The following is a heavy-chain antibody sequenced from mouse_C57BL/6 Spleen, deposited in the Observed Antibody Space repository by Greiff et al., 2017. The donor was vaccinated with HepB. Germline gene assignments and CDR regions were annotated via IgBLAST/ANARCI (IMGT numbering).Heavy chain of an antibody. CDR2: IYPRDGST. V-gene: IGHV1-85*01. Sequence: VMLVESGPELVKPGASVKLSCKASGYTFTSYDINWVKQRPGQGLGWIGWIYPRDGSTKYNEKFKGKATLTVDTSSSTAYMELHSLTSEDSAVYFCARSDGSSLYYFDYWGQGTTLTVSS. J-gene: IGHJ2*01. CDR3: ARSDGSSLYYFDY. CDR1: GYTFTSYD. D-gene: IGHD1-1*01.